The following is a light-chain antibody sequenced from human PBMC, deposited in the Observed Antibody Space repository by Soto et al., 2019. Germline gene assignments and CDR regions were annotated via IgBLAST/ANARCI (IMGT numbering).Light chain of an antibody. Sequence: QSALTQPRSVSGSPGQSVAISCTGTSSDVGGYNFVSWYQQHPGKAPKLIIYDVSKRHSAVPDRFSGSKSGNAASLTLSGLQAEDEADYYCCSYAGSYTLWVFGGGTKLTVL. CDR2: DVS. J-gene: IGLJ3*02. V-gene: IGLV2-11*01. CDR1: SSDVGGYNF. CDR3: CSYAGSYTLWV.